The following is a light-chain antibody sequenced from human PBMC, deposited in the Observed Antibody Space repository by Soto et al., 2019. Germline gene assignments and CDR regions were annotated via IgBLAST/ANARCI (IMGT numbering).Light chain of an antibody. Sequence: QSVLTQPPSVSAAPGQKVTISCSGSSSNIGNNYVSWYQQLPGTAPKLLIYDNYKRPSGIPDRFSGSKSGTSATLGITGLQTGAEADYYCGTWDGSLSAAVLGGGTKLTVL. CDR1: SSNIGNNY. CDR2: DNY. J-gene: IGLJ3*02. CDR3: GTWDGSLSAAV. V-gene: IGLV1-51*01.